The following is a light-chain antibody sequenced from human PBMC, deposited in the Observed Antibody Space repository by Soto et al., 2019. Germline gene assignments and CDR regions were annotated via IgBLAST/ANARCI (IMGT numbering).Light chain of an antibody. CDR1: SNDIGGYNL. J-gene: IGLJ2*01. Sequence: QSALTQPASVSGSPGQSITISCTGTSNDIGGYNLVSWYQQRPGKAPKLIIYEANKRPSGVSDRFSGSRSGTTASLTISALQAEDEADYSCYSFAGGATFVFGGGTKLTVL. CDR3: YSFAGGATFV. CDR2: EAN. V-gene: IGLV2-23*02.